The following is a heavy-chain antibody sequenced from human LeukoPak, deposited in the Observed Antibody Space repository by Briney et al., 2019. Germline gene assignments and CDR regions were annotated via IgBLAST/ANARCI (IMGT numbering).Heavy chain of an antibody. D-gene: IGHD2-15*01. J-gene: IGHJ3*02. CDR1: GYSFSSYW. CDR3: ARRGYCSGGSCFSHAFDI. CDR2: SDPGDADT. Sequence: GESLEISGKGSGYSFSSYWMGWVREVAGKGLEWMGISDPGDADTIYSPSFQCPLTIPADTSISTAYVQWSSLKASDTAMYYCARRGYCSGGSCFSHAFDIWGQGTMVTVSS. V-gene: IGHV5-51*01.